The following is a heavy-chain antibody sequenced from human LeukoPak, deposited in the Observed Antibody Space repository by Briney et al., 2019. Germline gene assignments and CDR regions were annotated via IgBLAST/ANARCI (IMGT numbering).Heavy chain of an antibody. Sequence: GGSLRLSCAASGFTFSNYGIHWVRQAPGKGLEWVAVIAYDATNKYYTDSVRGRFTISRDNSKSTLYLQMNSPRAEDTAVYYCAKDQDVAAAGTWGSIDYWGQGTLVTVSS. CDR2: IAYDATNK. J-gene: IGHJ4*02. D-gene: IGHD6-13*01. CDR3: AKDQDVAAAGTWGSIDY. V-gene: IGHV3-30*18. CDR1: GFTFSNYG.